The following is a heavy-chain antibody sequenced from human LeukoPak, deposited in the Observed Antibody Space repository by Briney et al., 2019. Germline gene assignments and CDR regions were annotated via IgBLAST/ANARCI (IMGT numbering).Heavy chain of an antibody. CDR2: IYPGDSDT. J-gene: IGHJ2*01. CDR1: GYTFPSYW. CDR3: ARDGDSSSSFRYFDL. V-gene: IGHV5-51*01. D-gene: IGHD6-6*01. Sequence: GESLKISCQGSGYTFPSYWIGWVRQMPGKGLEWMGIIYPGDSDTRYSPSFQGQVTISADKSISTAYLQWSSLKASDTAMYYCARDGDSSSSFRYFDLWGRGTLVTVSS.